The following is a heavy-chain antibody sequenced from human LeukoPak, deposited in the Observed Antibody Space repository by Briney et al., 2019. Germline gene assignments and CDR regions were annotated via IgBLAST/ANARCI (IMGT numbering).Heavy chain of an antibody. V-gene: IGHV3-66*01. CDR3: ARDSCSSTSCYHYYYYYYMDV. D-gene: IGHD2-2*01. J-gene: IGHJ6*03. CDR2: IYSRGDT. Sequence: GGSLRLSCAASEFIVSINYMTWVRQAPGKGLEWVSLIYSRGDTKYADSVKGRFTISRDNSKNTLYLQMSSLRTEDTAVYYCARDSCSSTSCYHYYYYYYMDVWGKGTTVTVSS. CDR1: EFIVSINY.